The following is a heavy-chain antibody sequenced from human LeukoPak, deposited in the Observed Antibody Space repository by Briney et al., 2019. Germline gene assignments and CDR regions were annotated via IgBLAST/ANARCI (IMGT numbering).Heavy chain of an antibody. J-gene: IGHJ3*02. CDR2: IYYSGST. Sequence: PSETLSLTCTVSGGSISSYYWSWLRQPPGKGLEWFGYIYYSGSTNYNPSLKSRVTISVDTSKNQFSLKLSSVTAADTAVYYCARGPYYFDSSGAFDIWGQGTMVTVSS. CDR1: GGSISSYY. CDR3: ARGPYYFDSSGAFDI. V-gene: IGHV4-59*08. D-gene: IGHD3-22*01.